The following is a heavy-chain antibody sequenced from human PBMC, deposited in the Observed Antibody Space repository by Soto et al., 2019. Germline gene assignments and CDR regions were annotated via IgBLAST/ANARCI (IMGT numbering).Heavy chain of an antibody. D-gene: IGHD6-13*01. CDR2: ISAYNGNT. V-gene: IGHV1-18*01. Sequence: ASVKLSCKDSGYTFTSYGISWVRQAPGQGLEWMGWISAYNGNTNYAQKLQGRVAMTTDTSTSTAYMELRSLRSDDTAVYYCARDTSSSWPWPPDYWGQGTLVTVSS. J-gene: IGHJ4*02. CDR1: GYTFTSYG. CDR3: ARDTSSSWPWPPDY.